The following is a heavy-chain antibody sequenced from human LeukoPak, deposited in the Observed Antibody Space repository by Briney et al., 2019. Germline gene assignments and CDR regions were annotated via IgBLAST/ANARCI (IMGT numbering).Heavy chain of an antibody. CDR1: GIIFSTHA. CDR2: ISCSSSGITSII. J-gene: IGHJ4*02. D-gene: IGHD3-3*01. V-gene: IGHV3-48*04. Sequence: GGSLRLSCEFSGIIFSTHAMNWVRQAPGKGLEWISYISCSSSGITSIIHYEDSVNGRVTIARDNAKNSLHLQMDSLSAEDTAVYYCARDFWSGYYTEDWGQGALVIVSS. CDR3: ARDFWSGYYTED.